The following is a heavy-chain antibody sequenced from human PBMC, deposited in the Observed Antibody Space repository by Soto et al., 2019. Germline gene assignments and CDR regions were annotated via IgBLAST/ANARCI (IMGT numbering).Heavy chain of an antibody. V-gene: IGHV3-23*01. CDR3: ARIIYCSGGSCYSSFDY. CDR1: GFTFSSYA. Sequence: EVQLLESGGGLVQPGGSLRLSCAASGFTFSSYAMSWVRQAPGKGLEWVSAISGSGGSTYYADSVKGRFTISRDNSKNTLYLQMNSLRAEDTAVYYCARIIYCSGGSCYSSFDYWGQGTLVTVSS. J-gene: IGHJ4*02. CDR2: ISGSGGST. D-gene: IGHD2-15*01.